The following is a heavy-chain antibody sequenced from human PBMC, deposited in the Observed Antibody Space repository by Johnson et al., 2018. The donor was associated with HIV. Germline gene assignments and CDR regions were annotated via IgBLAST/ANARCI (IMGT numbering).Heavy chain of an antibody. D-gene: IGHD1-1*01. CDR1: GFTFSSNY. CDR2: IYSGGST. V-gene: IGHV3-66*01. J-gene: IGHJ3*02. CDR3: ATSTASDAFDI. Sequence: VQLVESGGGLVQPGGSLRLSCAASGFTFSSNYMSWVRQAPGKGLEWVSVIYSGGSTYYADSVKGRFTISRDNSKNTLYLQMNSLRAEDTAVYYCATSTASDAFDIWGQGTMVTVSS.